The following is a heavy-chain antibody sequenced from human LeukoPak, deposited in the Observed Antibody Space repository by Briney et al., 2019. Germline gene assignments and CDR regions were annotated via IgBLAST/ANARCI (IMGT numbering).Heavy chain of an antibody. CDR2: LRGHDGLI. CDR3: MKRSYRENGCYPFDF. D-gene: IGHD3-16*02. V-gene: IGHV3-23*01. J-gene: IGHJ4*02. CDR1: VFSFCTYL. Sequence: PGASLRLSCSASVFSFCTYLMSWVRQAPGTGLEWVGTLRGHDGLINYPDSVKGRFTISGDASDTILFLQFNNLGADATATYYCMKRSYRENGCYPFDFWGQGTLVTVSP.